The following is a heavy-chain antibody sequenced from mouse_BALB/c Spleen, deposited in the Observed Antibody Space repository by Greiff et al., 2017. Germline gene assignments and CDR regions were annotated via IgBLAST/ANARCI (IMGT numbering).Heavy chain of an antibody. CDR2: IDPANGNT. CDR1: GFNIKDTY. Sequence: VQLQQSGAELVKPGASVKLSCTASGFNIKDTYMHWVKQRPEQGLEWIGRIDPANGNTKYDPKFQGKATLTADTSSSTAYMQLSSLTSEDSAIYYCARPITTVPFAYWGQGTLVTVSA. D-gene: IGHD1-1*01. J-gene: IGHJ3*01. CDR3: ARPITTVPFAY. V-gene: IGHV14-3*02.